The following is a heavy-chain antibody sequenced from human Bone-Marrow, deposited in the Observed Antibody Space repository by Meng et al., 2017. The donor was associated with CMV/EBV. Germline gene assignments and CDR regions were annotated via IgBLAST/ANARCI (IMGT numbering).Heavy chain of an antibody. CDR1: GFTFSSYW. CDR2: IKQDGSEK. CDR3: ARDREYYDFWSGYDY. J-gene: IGHJ4*02. Sequence: GESLKISCAASGFTFSSYWMSWVRQAPGKGLEWVANIKQDGSEKYYVDSVKGRFTISRDNAKNSLYLQMNSLRAEDTAVYYCARDREYYDFWSGYDYWGQGTLVTVSS. V-gene: IGHV3-7*01. D-gene: IGHD3-3*01.